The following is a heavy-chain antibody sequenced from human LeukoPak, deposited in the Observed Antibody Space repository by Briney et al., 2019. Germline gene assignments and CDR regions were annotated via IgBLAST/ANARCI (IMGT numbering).Heavy chain of an antibody. CDR1: GGSISSSSYY. CDR2: IYYSGST. D-gene: IGHD2-2*01. J-gene: IGHJ5*02. Sequence: SETLSLTCTVSGGSISSSSYYWGWIRQPPGKGLEWIGSIYYSGSTYYNPSLKSRVTISVDTSKNQFSLKLSSVTAADTAVYYCARHTTLLPSDIVVVPAPGWFDPWGQGTLVTVSS. CDR3: ARHTTLLPSDIVVVPAPGWFDP. V-gene: IGHV4-39*01.